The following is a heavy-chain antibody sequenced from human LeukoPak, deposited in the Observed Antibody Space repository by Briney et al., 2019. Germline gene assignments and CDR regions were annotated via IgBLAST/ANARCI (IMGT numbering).Heavy chain of an antibody. CDR3: ARAGFSSSTSSDY. CDR2: ISAYNGNT. V-gene: IGHV1-18*01. J-gene: IGHJ4*02. D-gene: IGHD6-13*01. CDR1: GYTFTSYG. Sequence: ASVKVSCKASGYTFTSYGISWVRQAPGQGLEWMGWISAYNGNTNYAQKLQGRVTMTTDTSTSTACMELRSLRSDDTAVYYCARAGFSSSTSSDYWGQGTLVTVSS.